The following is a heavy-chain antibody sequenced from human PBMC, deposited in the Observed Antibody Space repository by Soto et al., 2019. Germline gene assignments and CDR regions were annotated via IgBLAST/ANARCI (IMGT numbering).Heavy chain of an antibody. D-gene: IGHD3-10*01. CDR3: ASLWFVASDSLDI. J-gene: IGHJ3*02. V-gene: IGHV1-46*01. Sequence: ASVNVSCKASGYTCTRYYMHWVRQDHVQGLEWSGILNHSCCSTTSTQKFQGRVTMTRDTSTSTVYMELSSLRSEDTAVYYCASLWFVASDSLDIWSQGAIVNVS. CDR1: GYTCTRYY. CDR2: LNHSCCST.